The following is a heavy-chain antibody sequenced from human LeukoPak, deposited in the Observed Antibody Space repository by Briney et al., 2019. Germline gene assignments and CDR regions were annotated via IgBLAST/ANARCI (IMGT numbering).Heavy chain of an antibody. D-gene: IGHD3-9*01. CDR1: GYTFTGYY. J-gene: IGHJ4*02. V-gene: IGHV1-2*06. CDR3: ARSNFDWLLWVDY. Sequence: ASVKASCKASGYTFTGYYMHWVRQAPGQGLEWMGRINPNSGGTNYAQKFQGRVTMTRDTSVSTAYMELSRLRSDDTAVYYCARSNFDWLLWVDYWGQGTLVTVSS. CDR2: INPNSGGT.